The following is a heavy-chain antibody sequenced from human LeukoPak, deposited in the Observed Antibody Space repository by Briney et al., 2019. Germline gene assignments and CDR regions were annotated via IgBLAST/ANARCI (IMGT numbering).Heavy chain of an antibody. CDR2: INHSGST. J-gene: IGHJ5*02. V-gene: IGHV4-34*01. CDR1: GGSFSGYY. CDR3: ARGGYSSGGGVNWFAP. Sequence: PSETLSLTRAVYGGSFSGYYWSWIRQPPRKGLEWVGDINHSGSTKYNPPPQSRVTISRDTSKNHFSLRRNSVAAAATAVYYCARGGYSSGGGVNWFAPWGRGILVTVSS. D-gene: IGHD6-19*01.